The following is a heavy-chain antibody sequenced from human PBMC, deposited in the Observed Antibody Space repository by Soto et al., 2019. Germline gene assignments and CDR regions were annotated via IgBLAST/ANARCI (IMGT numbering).Heavy chain of an antibody. CDR3: ARDGGYGSGSYRFDY. CDR2: IYYSGST. Sequence: QVQLQESGPGLVTPSQTLSLTCTVSGGSISSGGYYWSWIRQHPGKGLEWIGYIYYSGSTSNTPSLKSRVTISIDTSKNQFSLKLSSVTAADTAVYYCARDGGYGSGSYRFDYWGQGTLVTVSS. V-gene: IGHV4-31*03. J-gene: IGHJ4*02. CDR1: GGSISSGGYY. D-gene: IGHD3-10*01.